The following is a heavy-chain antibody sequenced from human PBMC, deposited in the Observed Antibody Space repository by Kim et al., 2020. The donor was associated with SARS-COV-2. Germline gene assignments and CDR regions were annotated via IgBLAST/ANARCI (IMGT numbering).Heavy chain of an antibody. D-gene: IGHD7-27*01. CDR1: GDSIRTNSYY. J-gene: IGHJ4*02. Sequence: SETLSLTCSVSGDSIRTNSYYWGWIRQPPGKGLEWIGSIYYSGNTYYNPSLKSRVTIFVDTSKNQFSLKLSSVTAADTAMYYCARRGTLGASDCWGQGTLVNVSS. CDR2: IYYSGNT. V-gene: IGHV4-39*01. CDR3: ARRGTLGASDC.